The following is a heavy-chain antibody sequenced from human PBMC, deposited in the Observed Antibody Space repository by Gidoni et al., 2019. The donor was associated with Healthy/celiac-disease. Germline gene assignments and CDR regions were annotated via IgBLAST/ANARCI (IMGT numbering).Heavy chain of an antibody. D-gene: IGHD4-4*01. J-gene: IGHJ4*02. V-gene: IGHV3-23*01. CDR3: AKDLSPVTTFDYFDY. CDR1: GFTFSSYA. Sequence: EVQLLESGGGLVQPVGSLRLSCAASGFTFSSYAISWVRQAPGQGLEWVSAISGSGGSTYYADSVKGRFTISRDNSKNTLYLQMNSRRAEDTAVYYCAKDLSPVTTFDYFDYWGQGTLVTVSS. CDR2: ISGSGGST.